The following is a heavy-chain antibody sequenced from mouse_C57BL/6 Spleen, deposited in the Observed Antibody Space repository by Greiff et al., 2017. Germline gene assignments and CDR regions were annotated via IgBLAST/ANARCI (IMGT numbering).Heavy chain of an antibody. Sequence: EVKVVESGGGLVQPGGSLSLSCAASGFTFTDYYMSWVRQPPGKALEWLGFIRNKANGYTTEYSASVKGRFTISRDNSQSILYLQMNALGAEDSASYYCARYRTNWDTYAMDYWGQGTSVTVSS. CDR3: ARYRTNWDTYAMDY. D-gene: IGHD4-1*02. V-gene: IGHV7-3*01. J-gene: IGHJ4*01. CDR1: GFTFTDYY. CDR2: IRNKANGYTT.